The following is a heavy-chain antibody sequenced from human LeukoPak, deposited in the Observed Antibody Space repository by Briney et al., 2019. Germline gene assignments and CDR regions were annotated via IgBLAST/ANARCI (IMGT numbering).Heavy chain of an antibody. CDR3: AREAPSSTWSFDN. V-gene: IGHV1-3*01. J-gene: IGHJ4*01. Sequence: ASVKVSCKASGYSFTTYALHWVRQAPGQRPEWMGWITPGNGNTKYSQKFQGRVAITRDTTASTASLDLSSLRSEDTAVYYCAREAPSSTWSFDNWGHGTLVTVSS. CDR2: ITPGNGNT. D-gene: IGHD6-13*01. CDR1: GYSFTTYA.